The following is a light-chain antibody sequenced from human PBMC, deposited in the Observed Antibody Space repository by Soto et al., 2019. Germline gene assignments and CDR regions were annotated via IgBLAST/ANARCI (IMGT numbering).Light chain of an antibody. CDR3: ISYTDRQSYL. CDR2: EVT. Sequence: SALTQPASLSGSPGQSITISCTGTSCDIGAYDYASWFQQHPGKAPKLMISEVTNRPSGVSNRFSGSKSGNTAYLTISGLQTEDEADYYCISYTDRQSYLFGTGTKVTVL. CDR1: SCDIGAYDY. V-gene: IGLV2-14*01. J-gene: IGLJ1*01.